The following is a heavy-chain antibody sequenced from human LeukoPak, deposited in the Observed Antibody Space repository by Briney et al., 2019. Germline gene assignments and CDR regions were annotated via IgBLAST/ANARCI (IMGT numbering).Heavy chain of an antibody. CDR1: GFTFTDYW. D-gene: IGHD3-22*01. V-gene: IGHV3-7*01. J-gene: IGHJ3*02. CDR2: IKGDGSRK. Sequence: AGSLRLSCAASGFTFTDYWMAWVRQVPGKGLEWVANIKGDGSRKYYLDSVKGRYTISRDNARNSVNLEMSSLRADDTAMYYCARDANYHDGSNYYDVLDIWGQGTMVTVSS. CDR3: ARDANYHDGSNYYDVLDI.